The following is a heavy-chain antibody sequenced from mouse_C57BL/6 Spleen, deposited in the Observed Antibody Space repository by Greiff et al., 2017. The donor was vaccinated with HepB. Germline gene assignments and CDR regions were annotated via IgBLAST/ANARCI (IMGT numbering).Heavy chain of an antibody. CDR2: IDPGDGDT. CDR1: GYAFSSSW. CDR3: ARREERSVTFDY. D-gene: IGHD2-13*01. V-gene: IGHV1-82*01. Sequence: QVQLQQSGPELVKPGASVKLSCKASGYAFSSSWMHWVKQRPGQGLEWIGRIDPGDGDTNYNGKFKGKATLTADKSSSTAYMQLSSLTSEDSAVYYCARREERSVTFDYWGQGTTVTVSA. J-gene: IGHJ2*01.